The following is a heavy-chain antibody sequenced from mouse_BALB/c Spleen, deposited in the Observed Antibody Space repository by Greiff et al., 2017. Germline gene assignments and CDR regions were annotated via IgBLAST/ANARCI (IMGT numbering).Heavy chain of an antibody. CDR2: ISDGGSYT. J-gene: IGHJ3*01. CDR3: AREKYGNYGWFAY. CDR1: GFTFSDYY. Sequence: EVKLMESGGGLVKPGGSLKLSCAASGFTFSDYYMYWVRQTPEKRLEWVATISDGGSYTYYPDSVKGRFTISRDNAKNNLYLQMSSLKSEDTAMYYCAREKYGNYGWFAYWGQGTLVTVSA. D-gene: IGHD2-10*02. V-gene: IGHV5-4*02.